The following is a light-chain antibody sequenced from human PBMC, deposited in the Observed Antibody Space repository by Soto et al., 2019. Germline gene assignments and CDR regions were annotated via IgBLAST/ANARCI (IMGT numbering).Light chain of an antibody. V-gene: IGLV2-14*01. J-gene: IGLJ3*02. Sequence: QSALTQPASVSGSPGQSITISCTGTSSDVGGYNSVSWYQQHPGKVPKAMIYEVSNRPSGVSDRFSGSKSGNTASLTISGLQAEDEADYYCSSYTSSNTWVFGGGTKVTVL. CDR3: SSYTSSNTWV. CDR2: EVS. CDR1: SSDVGGYNS.